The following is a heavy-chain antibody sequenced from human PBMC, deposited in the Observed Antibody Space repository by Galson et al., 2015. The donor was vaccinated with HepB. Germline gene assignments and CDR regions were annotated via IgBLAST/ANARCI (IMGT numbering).Heavy chain of an antibody. V-gene: IGHV3-7*01. D-gene: IGHD5-24*01. J-gene: IGHJ4*02. CDR3: ARDQRLDY. CDR1: GFSFSTYW. Sequence: SLRLSCAASGFSFSTYWMSWVRQAPGKGLEWVAIIKQDESEKYYVDSVKGRFTISRDNAKNSLYLQMNSLRAEDTAVYYCARDQRLDYWGQGTLVTVSS. CDR2: IKQDESEK.